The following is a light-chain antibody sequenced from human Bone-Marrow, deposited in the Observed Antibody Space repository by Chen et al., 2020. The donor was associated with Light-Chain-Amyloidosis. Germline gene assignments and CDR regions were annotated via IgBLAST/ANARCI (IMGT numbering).Light chain of an antibody. CDR2: AAS. J-gene: IGKJ4*01. V-gene: IGKV1-39*01. CDR1: QTIISS. CDR3: QQSSSIPLT. Sequence: DIQMTQSPSSLSASVGDRVTIACRASQTIISSLNWYQQKPGKAPKLLIYAASSLQSGVPSRFRGSGSGTDFTLTISSLQPEDVATYYCQQSSSIPLTFGGGTKVEIK.